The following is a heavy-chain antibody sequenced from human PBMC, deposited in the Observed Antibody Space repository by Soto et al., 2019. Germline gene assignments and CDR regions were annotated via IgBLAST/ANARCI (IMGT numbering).Heavy chain of an antibody. CDR3: XXXXXXXXXXXXXXXXY. CDR1: GFTFSSYA. CDR2: ISGSGGST. V-gene: IGHV3-23*01. Sequence: EVQLLESGGGLVQPGGSLRLSCAASGFTFSSYAMSWVRQAPGXXXXXXXAISGSGGSTYYADSVKGRFTISRDNSKNTLYLQMNSLXXXXXXXXXXXXXXXXXXXXXXXXXXYWGQGTLVTVSS. J-gene: IGHJ4*02.